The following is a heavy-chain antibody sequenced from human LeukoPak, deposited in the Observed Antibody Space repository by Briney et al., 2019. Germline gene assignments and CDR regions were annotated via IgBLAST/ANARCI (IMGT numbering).Heavy chain of an antibody. CDR3: ARDSPWTYYDILTGYYNVNAFDI. CDR2: ISSSSSYI. V-gene: IGHV3-21*04. Sequence: PGGSLRLSCAASGFTFSSYSMNWVRQAPGKGLEWVSSISSSSSYIYYADSVKGRFTISRDNAKNSLYLQMNSLRAEDTAVYYCARDSPWTYYDILTGYYNVNAFDIWGQGTMVTVSS. D-gene: IGHD3-9*01. CDR1: GFTFSSYS. J-gene: IGHJ3*02.